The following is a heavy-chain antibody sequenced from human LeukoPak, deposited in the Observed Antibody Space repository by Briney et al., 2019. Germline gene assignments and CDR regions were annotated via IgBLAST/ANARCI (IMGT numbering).Heavy chain of an antibody. CDR2: IYYSGST. CDR1: GGSISSSSYY. CDR3: ARRPSPHIVGVMY. D-gene: IGHD1-26*01. V-gene: IGHV4-39*01. J-gene: IGHJ4*02. Sequence: SETLSLTCTVSGGSISSSSYYWGWIRQPPGKGLEWIGSIYYSGSTYYNPSLKSRVTISVDTSKNQFSLKLSSVTAADTAAYYCARRPSPHIVGVMYWGQGTLVTVSS.